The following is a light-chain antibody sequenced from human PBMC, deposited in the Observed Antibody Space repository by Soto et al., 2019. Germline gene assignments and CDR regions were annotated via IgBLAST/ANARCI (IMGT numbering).Light chain of an antibody. CDR2: DVN. J-gene: IGLJ1*01. CDR1: SSDVGGYSF. Sequence: QSALTQPASVSGSPGQSITISCTGTSSDVGGYSFVSWYQQHPGKAPKLVIYDVNNRPSAVSNRFSGSKSGNTASLTISGLQTEDEADYYCNSYRRSRTYVFGTGTKVTVL. V-gene: IGLV2-14*03. CDR3: NSYRRSRTYV.